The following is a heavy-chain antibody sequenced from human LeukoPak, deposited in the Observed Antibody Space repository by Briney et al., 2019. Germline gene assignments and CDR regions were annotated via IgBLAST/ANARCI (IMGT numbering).Heavy chain of an antibody. D-gene: IGHD6-6*01. CDR1: GFIFTDYW. CDR3: AREPEYSSSSGFDY. Sequence: GGSLRLSCAASGFIFTDYWMYWVRQAPGRGLAWVANIKEDGSEKNYVDSVKGRFTISRDNAKNSVYLQMNSLQVEDTAVYYCAREPEYSSSSGFDYWGQGTLVTVSS. J-gene: IGHJ4*02. V-gene: IGHV3-7*01. CDR2: IKEDGSEK.